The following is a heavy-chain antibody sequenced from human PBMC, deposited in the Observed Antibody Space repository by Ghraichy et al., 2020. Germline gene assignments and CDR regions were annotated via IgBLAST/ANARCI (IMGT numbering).Heavy chain of an antibody. CDR1: GVSISSYH. D-gene: IGHD3-22*01. Sequence: SETLSLTCTVSGVSISSYHWIWIRQPPGKGLEWIGYIDNTGYTSYNPSLKSRVTISVDTSKNQFSLRLSSVTAADTAVYYCTREGFYHSSGYYYVNYIDVWGKGTTVTVS. CDR3: TREGFYHSSGYYYVNYIDV. CDR2: IDNTGYT. V-gene: IGHV4-59*01. J-gene: IGHJ6*03.